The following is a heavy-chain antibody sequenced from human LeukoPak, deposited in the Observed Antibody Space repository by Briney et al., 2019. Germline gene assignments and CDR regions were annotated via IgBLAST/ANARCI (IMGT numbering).Heavy chain of an antibody. Sequence: PSQTLSLTKDLDAGSFSGYYWGWIRQPPGRGLEWIGEINHRGSTNYHPSLTTRATISVDTSKSQFSLKLSSVTAADTAVYYCARGRLFYDDIHYHYYFDYWGQGTLVTDSS. V-gene: IGHV4-34*01. D-gene: IGHD3-22*01. J-gene: IGHJ4*02. CDR3: ARGRLFYDDIHYHYYFDY. CDR1: AGSFSGYY. CDR2: INHRGST.